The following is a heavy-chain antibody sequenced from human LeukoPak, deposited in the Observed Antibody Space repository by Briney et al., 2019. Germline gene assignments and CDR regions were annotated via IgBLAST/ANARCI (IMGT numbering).Heavy chain of an antibody. D-gene: IGHD3-3*01. CDR3: AKDYKATYYDFWSDNWFDP. V-gene: IGHV3-23*01. CDR2: ISGSGGST. Sequence: GGSLRLSCAASGFTFSSYAMSWVRQAPVKGLEWVSAISGSGGSTYYADSVKGRFTISRDNSRNTLYLQMNSLRAEDTAVYYCAKDYKATYYDFWSDNWFDPWGQGTLVTVSS. CDR1: GFTFSSYA. J-gene: IGHJ5*02.